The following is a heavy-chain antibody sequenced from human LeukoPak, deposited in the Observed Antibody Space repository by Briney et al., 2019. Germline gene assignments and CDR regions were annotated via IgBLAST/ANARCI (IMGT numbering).Heavy chain of an antibody. V-gene: IGHV1-2*02. D-gene: IGHD3-22*01. Sequence: ASVKVSCKASGYTFTGYYMHWVRQAPGQGLEWMGWINPNSGVTNYVQKFQGGVTMTRDTSISTAYMELSRLRSDDTAVYYCARDWGYYDSVGYCDYWGQGTLVTVSS. CDR1: GYTFTGYY. CDR2: INPNSGVT. J-gene: IGHJ4*02. CDR3: ARDWGYYDSVGYCDY.